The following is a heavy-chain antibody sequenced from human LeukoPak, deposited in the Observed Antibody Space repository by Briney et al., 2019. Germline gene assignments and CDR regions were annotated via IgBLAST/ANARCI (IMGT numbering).Heavy chain of an antibody. CDR3: ARVRLRLPNYYGSGSYRGSYYYYYGMDV. CDR2: INHSGST. V-gene: IGHV4-34*01. D-gene: IGHD3-10*01. J-gene: IGHJ6*02. Sequence: PSETLSLTCAVYGGSFSGYYWSWIRQPPGKGLEWIGEINHSGSTNYNPSLKSRVTISVDTSKNQFSLKLSSVTAADTAVYYCARVRLRLPNYYGSGSYRGSYYYYYGMDVWGQGTTVTVSS. CDR1: GGSFSGYY.